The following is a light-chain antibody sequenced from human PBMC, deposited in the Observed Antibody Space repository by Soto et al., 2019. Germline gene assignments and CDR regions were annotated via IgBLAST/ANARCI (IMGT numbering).Light chain of an antibody. V-gene: IGLV2-23*01. J-gene: IGLJ3*02. CDR1: SSDVGSYNL. Sequence: QSVLTQPASVSGSPGQSITISCTGTSSDVGSYNLVSWYQQHPGKAPKLMIYEGNKRPSGVSNRFSDSKSGNTASLTISGLQAEDEADYYCCSYAGSSTLVFGGGTQLTVL. CDR3: CSYAGSSTLV. CDR2: EGN.